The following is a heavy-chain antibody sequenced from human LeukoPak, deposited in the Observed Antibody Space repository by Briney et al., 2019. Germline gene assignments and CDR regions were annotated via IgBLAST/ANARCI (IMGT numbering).Heavy chain of an antibody. V-gene: IGHV4-39*07. CDR1: GGSIGSSGYY. Sequence: SETLSLTCTVSGGSIGSSGYYWAWIRQPPGKGLEWIGSIYYSGSTYYNPSLKSRVTISVDTSKNQFSLKLSSVTAADTAVYYCARDGGSLDYWGQGTLVTVSS. CDR2: IYYSGST. D-gene: IGHD2-15*01. CDR3: ARDGGSLDY. J-gene: IGHJ4*02.